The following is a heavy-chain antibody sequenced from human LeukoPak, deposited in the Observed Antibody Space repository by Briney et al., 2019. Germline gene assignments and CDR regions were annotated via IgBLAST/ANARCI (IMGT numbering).Heavy chain of an antibody. CDR1: GFTFSSYG. CDR2: ISYDGNIK. D-gene: IGHD3-22*01. CDR3: ARGGYYYDNSGGAFDI. V-gene: IGHV3-30*03. Sequence: GGSLRLSCAASGFTFSSYGMHWVRQAPGKGLEWVALISYDGNIKFYADSVKGRFAISRDNSKNTLYLQVNSLRADDTAMYYCARGGYYYDNSGGAFDIWGQGTMVTVSS. J-gene: IGHJ3*02.